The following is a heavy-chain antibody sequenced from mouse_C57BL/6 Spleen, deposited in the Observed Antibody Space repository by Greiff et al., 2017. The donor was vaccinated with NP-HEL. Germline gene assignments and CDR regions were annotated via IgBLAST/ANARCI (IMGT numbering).Heavy chain of an antibody. D-gene: IGHD1-2*01. CDR2: IYPGDGDT. CDR1: GYAFSSSW. J-gene: IGHJ4*01. V-gene: IGHV1-82*01. CDR3: ARSAATAPLYYAMDY. Sequence: QVQLQQSGPELVKPGASVKISCKASGYAFSSSWMNWVKQRPGKGLEWIGRIYPGDGDTNYNGKFKGKATLTADKSSSTAYMQLSSLTSEDSAVYFCARSAATAPLYYAMDYWGQGTSVTVSS.